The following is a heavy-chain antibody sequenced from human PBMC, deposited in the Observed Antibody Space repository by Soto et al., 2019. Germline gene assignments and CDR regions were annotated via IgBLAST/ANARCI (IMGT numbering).Heavy chain of an antibody. CDR1: GFSVSGNY. CDR3: ARPRWQLYNWFDP. CDR2: IYSGGNT. Sequence: EVQVVESGGDLVQPGESLRLSCAASGFSVSGNYMSWVRQAPGMGLEWVSAIYSGGNTYYADSVKGRFTISRDNSKNNLFFQMNNLRAEDTDVYYCARPRWQLYNWFDPWGQGPLVTVS. J-gene: IGHJ5*02. V-gene: IGHV3-66*04. D-gene: IGHD2-15*01.